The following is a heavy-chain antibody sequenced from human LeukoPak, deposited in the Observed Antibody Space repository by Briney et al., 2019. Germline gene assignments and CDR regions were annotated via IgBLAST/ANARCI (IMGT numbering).Heavy chain of an antibody. D-gene: IGHD4-17*01. CDR2: IYYSGST. V-gene: IGHV4-59*11. J-gene: IGHJ6*03. Sequence: PSETLSLTCTVSGGSISSHYWSWIRQPPGKGLEWIGYIYYSGSTNYNPSLKSRVTISVDTSKNQFSLKLSSVTAADTAVYYCARLFYGDYYYYYYMDVWGKGTTVTVSS. CDR1: GGSISSHY. CDR3: ARLFYGDYYYYYYMDV.